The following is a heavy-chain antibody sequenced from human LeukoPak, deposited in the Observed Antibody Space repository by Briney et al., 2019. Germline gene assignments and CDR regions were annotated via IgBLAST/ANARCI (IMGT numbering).Heavy chain of an antibody. V-gene: IGHV1-69*06. Sequence: ASVKVSCKASGGTFSSYAISWVRQAPGQGLEWMGGIIPIFGTANYAQKFQGRVTITADKSTSTAYMELSSLRSEDTAVYYCARGGNGGYDSFSISYYYMDVWGKGTTVTVSS. CDR3: ARGGNGGYDSFSISYYYMDV. D-gene: IGHD5-12*01. CDR1: GGTFSSYA. CDR2: IIPIFGTA. J-gene: IGHJ6*03.